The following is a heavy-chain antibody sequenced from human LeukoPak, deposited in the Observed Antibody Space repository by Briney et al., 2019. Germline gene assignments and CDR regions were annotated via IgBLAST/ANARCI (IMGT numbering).Heavy chain of an antibody. D-gene: IGHD6-13*01. V-gene: IGHV1-2*02. CDR1: GYTFTGYY. J-gene: IGHJ4*02. Sequence: ASVKVSCKASGYTFTGYYMHWVRQAPRQGLEWMGWINPNSGGTNYAQKFQGRVTMTRDTSISTAYMELSSLRSEDTAVYYCARGRGSSSNPFDYWGQGTLVTVSS. CDR3: ARGRGSSSNPFDY. CDR2: INPNSGGT.